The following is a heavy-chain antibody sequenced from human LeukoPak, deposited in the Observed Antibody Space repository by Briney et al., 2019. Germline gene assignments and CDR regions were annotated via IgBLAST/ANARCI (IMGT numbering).Heavy chain of an antibody. CDR3: ARGEYDILTGYAPPGY. Sequence: GGSLRLSCAASGFTFSSYGMHWVRQAPGKGLEWVAVISYDGSNKYYADSVKGRFTISRDNSKNTLYLQMNSLRAEDTAVYYCARGEYDILTGYAPPGYWGQGTLVTVSS. V-gene: IGHV3-30*03. D-gene: IGHD3-9*01. J-gene: IGHJ4*02. CDR1: GFTFSSYG. CDR2: ISYDGSNK.